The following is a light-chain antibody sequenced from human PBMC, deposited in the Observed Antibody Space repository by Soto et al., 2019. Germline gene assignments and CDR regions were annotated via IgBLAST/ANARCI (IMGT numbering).Light chain of an antibody. CDR1: QSISSW. V-gene: IGKV1-5*01. J-gene: IGKJ1*01. CDR3: QQYNSYSWT. CDR2: DAP. Sequence: DIQLTQSPSLLSASIGDRVTITFRASQSISSWLAWYQQKPGKAPKLLIYDAPSLESGVPSRFSGSGSGTEFTLTISSLQPDDFATYYCQQYNSYSWTFGQGTKVDIK.